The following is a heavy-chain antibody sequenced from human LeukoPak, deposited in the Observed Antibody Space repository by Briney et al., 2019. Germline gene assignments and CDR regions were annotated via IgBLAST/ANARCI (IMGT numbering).Heavy chain of an antibody. V-gene: IGHV4-31*03. J-gene: IGHJ4*02. CDR1: GGSISSGGYY. CDR3: ARVGYSYGPAFDY. D-gene: IGHD5-18*01. CDR2: IYYSGST. Sequence: SETLSLTCTVSGGSISSGGYYWSWIRQHPGKGLEWIGYIYYSGSTYYNPSLKSRVTISVDTSKNQFSLKLSSVTAAGTAVYYCARVGYSYGPAFDYWGQGTLVTVSS.